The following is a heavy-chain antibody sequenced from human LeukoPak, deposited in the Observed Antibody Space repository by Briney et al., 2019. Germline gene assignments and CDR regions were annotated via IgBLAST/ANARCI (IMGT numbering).Heavy chain of an antibody. J-gene: IGHJ4*02. CDR3: ARETSSRFFDY. V-gene: IGHV4-59*12. CDR2: IHYSGST. CDR1: AGSISSYY. Sequence: SETLPLTCTASAGSISSYYWSWIRQHPAKGLEWIGYIHYSGSTSYNPSLQSRVTISVDTSKNQFSLKLSSVTAADTAVYYCARETSSRFFDYWGQGTLLTVSS.